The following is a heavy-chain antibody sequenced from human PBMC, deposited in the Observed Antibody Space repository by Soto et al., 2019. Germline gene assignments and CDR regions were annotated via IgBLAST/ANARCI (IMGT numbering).Heavy chain of an antibody. J-gene: IGHJ4*02. Sequence: QLQLQESGPGLVKPSETLSLTCTVSGGSISSSSYYWGWIRQPPGKGLEWIGSIYYSGSTYYNPSLKSRVTISVDTSKNQCSLKLSSVTAADTAVYYCARHDSSGWYDPLGNFDYWGQGTLVTVSS. V-gene: IGHV4-39*01. CDR1: GGSISSSSYY. CDR2: IYYSGST. D-gene: IGHD6-19*01. CDR3: ARHDSSGWYDPLGNFDY.